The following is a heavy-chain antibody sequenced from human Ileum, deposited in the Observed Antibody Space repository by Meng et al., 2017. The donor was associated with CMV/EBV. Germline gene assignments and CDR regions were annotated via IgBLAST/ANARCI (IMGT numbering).Heavy chain of an antibody. V-gene: IGHV1-2*02. CDR3: ARAGNYYGSGSYYNSIWYYYYGMDV. D-gene: IGHD3-10*01. J-gene: IGHJ6*02. CDR2: INPNSGGT. Sequence: HWVRQAPGQGLEWMGWINPNSGGTNYAQKCQGRVTMTRDTSISTAYMELSRLRSDDTAVYYCARAGNYYGSGSYYNSIWYYYYGMDVWGQGTTVTVSS.